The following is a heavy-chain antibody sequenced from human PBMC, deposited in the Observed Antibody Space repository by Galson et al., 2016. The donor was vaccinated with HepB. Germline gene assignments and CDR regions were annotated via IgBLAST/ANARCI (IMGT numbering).Heavy chain of an antibody. D-gene: IGHD6-13*01. CDR2: IGGGGGGT. V-gene: IGHV3-23*01. CDR3: AKGRLAARGRCDY. CDR1: GFTFSGHS. J-gene: IGHJ4*02. Sequence: SLRLSCAASGFTFSGHSMSWVRQAPGKGLEWVSVIGGGGGGTYYGDSVKGRFTTSRDNSRNTLYLQMNSLRAEDTAIYYCAKGRLAARGRCDYWGQGTLVTVSS.